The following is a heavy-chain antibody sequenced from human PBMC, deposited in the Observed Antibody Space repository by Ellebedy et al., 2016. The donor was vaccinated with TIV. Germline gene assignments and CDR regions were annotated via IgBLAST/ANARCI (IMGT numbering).Heavy chain of an antibody. CDR1: GYTFTSYD. D-gene: IGHD6-13*01. CDR3: ARDFSGYSSSLIDY. Sequence: ASVKVSXKASGYTFTSYDINWVRQATGQGLEWMGWMNPSSGNTGYAQKFQGRVTMTRDTSISTAYMELSRLRSDDTAVYYCARDFSGYSSSLIDYWGQGTLVTVSS. V-gene: IGHV1-8*01. J-gene: IGHJ4*02. CDR2: MNPSSGNT.